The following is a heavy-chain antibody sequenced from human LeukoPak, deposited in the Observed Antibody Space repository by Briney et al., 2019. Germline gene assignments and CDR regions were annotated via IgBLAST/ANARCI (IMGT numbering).Heavy chain of an antibody. J-gene: IGHJ4*02. CDR1: GGSLSTYY. Sequence: PSETLSLTCTVSGGSLSTYYWSWIRQSAGKGLEWIGRIHTSGSTNYNPSLKSRVTMSVDTSKNQFSLRLSSVTAADTALYYCARDSGSGTMIVDYWGQGTLVTVSS. D-gene: IGHD3-22*01. V-gene: IGHV4-4*07. CDR3: ARDSGSGTMIVDY. CDR2: IHTSGST.